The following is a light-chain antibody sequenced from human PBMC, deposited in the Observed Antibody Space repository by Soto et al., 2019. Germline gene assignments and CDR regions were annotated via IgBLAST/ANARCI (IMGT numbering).Light chain of an antibody. Sequence: DIQMTQSPTSLSASVGDRVTITCRASQGIRNFVAWYQQKPGKAPKLLIYAASTLQSGVPPRFSGSGSGTDFTLTKNILQPEDVATYSCPKYSSVPVFGPGTKVEIK. V-gene: IGKV1-27*01. CDR1: QGIRNF. CDR3: PKYSSVPV. J-gene: IGKJ3*01. CDR2: AAS.